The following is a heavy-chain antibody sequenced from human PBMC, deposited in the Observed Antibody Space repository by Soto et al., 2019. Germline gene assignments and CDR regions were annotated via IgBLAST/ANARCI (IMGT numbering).Heavy chain of an antibody. Sequence: GGSLRLSCAASGFTFSSYSMNWVRQAPGKGLEWVSYISSSSSTIYYADSVKGRFTISRDNAKNSLYLQMNSLRDEDTAVYYCARGAAYYYDSSGFIFDYWGQGTLVTVSS. CDR2: ISSSSSTI. CDR3: ARGAAYYYDSSGFIFDY. D-gene: IGHD3-22*01. J-gene: IGHJ4*02. V-gene: IGHV3-48*02. CDR1: GFTFSSYS.